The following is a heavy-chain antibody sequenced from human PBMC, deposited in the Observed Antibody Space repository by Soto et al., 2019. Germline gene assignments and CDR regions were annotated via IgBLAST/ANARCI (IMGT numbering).Heavy chain of an antibody. CDR3: AQSGSVWWRGLDS. D-gene: IGHD6-19*01. CDR1: GLTFRNYA. Sequence: EVQLLESGGALMQRGGSLRLSCAASGLTFRNYAMSWVRLAPGKGLEWVSAINDNGENTFYLDSVKGRFTISRDNSRDTLVLQMSSLRDEDTAVYYCAQSGSVWWRGLDSWGQGTLVTVSS. J-gene: IGHJ5*01. V-gene: IGHV3-23*01. CDR2: INDNGENT.